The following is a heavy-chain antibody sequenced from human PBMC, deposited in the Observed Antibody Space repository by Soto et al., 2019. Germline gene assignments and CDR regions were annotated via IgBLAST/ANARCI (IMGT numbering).Heavy chain of an antibody. D-gene: IGHD6-13*01. CDR3: AREKGSSWSSFDY. V-gene: IGHV3-30-3*01. Sequence: RLSCAASGFTFSSYAMHWVRQAPGKGLEWVAVISYDGSNKYYADSVKGRFTISRDNSKNTLYLQMNSLRAEDTAVYYCAREKGSSWSSFDYWGQGTLVTVSS. CDR1: GFTFSSYA. CDR2: ISYDGSNK. J-gene: IGHJ4*02.